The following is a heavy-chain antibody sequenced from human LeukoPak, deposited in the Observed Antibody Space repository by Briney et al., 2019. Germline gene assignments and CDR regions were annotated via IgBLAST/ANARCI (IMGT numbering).Heavy chain of an antibody. Sequence: GASVTVSCKASGGTFSSYAISWVRQAPGQGLEWMGGIIPIFGTANYAQKFQGRVTITADESTSTAYMELSSLRSEDTAMYYCASNPKRYCSGGSCPYYYYGMDVWGQGTTVTVSS. CDR1: GGTFSSYA. CDR2: IIPIFGTA. V-gene: IGHV1-69*13. CDR3: ASNPKRYCSGGSCPYYYYGMDV. J-gene: IGHJ6*02. D-gene: IGHD2-15*01.